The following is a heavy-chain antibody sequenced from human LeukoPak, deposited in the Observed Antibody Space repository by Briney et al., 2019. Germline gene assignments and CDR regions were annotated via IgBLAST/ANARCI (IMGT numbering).Heavy chain of an antibody. CDR3: AKDRYSSGWYGKYFQH. CDR2: ISGSGGST. D-gene: IGHD6-19*01. J-gene: IGHJ1*01. CDR1: GFTFSSDA. Sequence: PGGSLRLSCAASGFTFSSDAMSWVRQAPGKGLEWVSAISGSGGSTYYADSVKGRFTISRDNSKNTLYLQMNSLRAEDTAVYYCAKDRYSSGWYGKYFQHWGQGTLVTVSS. V-gene: IGHV3-23*01.